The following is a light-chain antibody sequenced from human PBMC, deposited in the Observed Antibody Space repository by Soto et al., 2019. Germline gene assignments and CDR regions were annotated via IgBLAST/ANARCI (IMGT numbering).Light chain of an antibody. V-gene: IGLV1-44*01. J-gene: IGLJ3*02. CDR3: AAWDDNLSGTLV. CDR2: NNN. Sequence: QSVLPKPPSASVTPGQRVTMSCSGSRSDIGSNSLSWYQHLQGAAPKLVIYNNNQRASRIPDRFSGSKSGTSASLAISGLQSEDAAHYHCAAWDDNLSGTLVFGGGTELTV. CDR1: RSDIGSNS.